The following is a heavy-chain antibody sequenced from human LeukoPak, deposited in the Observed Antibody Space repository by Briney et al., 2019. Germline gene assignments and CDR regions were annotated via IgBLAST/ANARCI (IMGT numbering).Heavy chain of an antibody. V-gene: IGHV6-1*01. CDR2: TYYRSKWYT. Sequence: SQTLSLTCAISGDSVSRNTAAWNWIRQSPSRGLEWLGRTYYRSKWYTDYAESVKSRITINSDTSKNQFSLHLNSVTPKDTAVYYCARVLWFGQLETFDYWGQGTLVTVSS. CDR1: GDSVSRNTAA. D-gene: IGHD3-10*01. J-gene: IGHJ4*02. CDR3: ARVLWFGQLETFDY.